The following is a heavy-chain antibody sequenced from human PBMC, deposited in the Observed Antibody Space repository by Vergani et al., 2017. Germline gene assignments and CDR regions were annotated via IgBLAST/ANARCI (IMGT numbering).Heavy chain of an antibody. D-gene: IGHD2-2*01. CDR3: ARRCATTCSDMGRGAFTV. J-gene: IGHJ3*01. CDR2: IYHNGNT. V-gene: IGHV4-30-4*01. Sequence: QVQLQESGPGLVKSSETLSLTCSVSGVSISSGDYYWSWIRQPPGKGLEWIGYIYHNGNTFYNPSFKSRGTLSVDTSKNQFSLKLSSVTAADTAVYYCARRCATTCSDMGRGAFTVWGRGTMVTVSS. CDR1: GVSISSGDYY.